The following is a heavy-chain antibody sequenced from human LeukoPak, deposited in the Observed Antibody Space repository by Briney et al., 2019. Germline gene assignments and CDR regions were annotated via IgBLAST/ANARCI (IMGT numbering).Heavy chain of an antibody. CDR3: ARESRYYDILTGYSLYNWFDP. J-gene: IGHJ5*02. Sequence: SETLSFTGTVSGGSISSYYWSWIRQPPGKGLERIGYIYYSGSTNYNPSLKSRVTISVDTSKNQFSLKLSSVTAADTAVYYCARESRYYDILTGYSLYNWFDPWGQGTLVTVSS. D-gene: IGHD3-9*01. CDR2: IYYSGST. V-gene: IGHV4-59*01. CDR1: GGSISSYY.